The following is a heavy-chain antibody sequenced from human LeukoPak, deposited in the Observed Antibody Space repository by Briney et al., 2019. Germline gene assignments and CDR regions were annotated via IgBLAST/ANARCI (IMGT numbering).Heavy chain of an antibody. CDR3: ASGVVVPAAFDY. D-gene: IGHD2-2*01. Sequence: SVKVSCKASGGTFSSYAISWVRQAPGQGLEWMGGIVPIFGTANYAQKFQGRVTITTDESTSTAYMELSSLRSEDTAVYYCASGVVVPAAFDYWGQGTLVTVSS. CDR1: GGTFSSYA. J-gene: IGHJ4*02. V-gene: IGHV1-69*05. CDR2: IVPIFGTA.